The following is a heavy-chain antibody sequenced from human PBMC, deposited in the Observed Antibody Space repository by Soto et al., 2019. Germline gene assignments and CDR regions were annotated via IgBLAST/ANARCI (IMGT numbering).Heavy chain of an antibody. CDR2: ISYDGSNK. CDR3: AKDPCRGQLLCNRVFDY. Sequence: GGSLRLSCAASGFTFSSYGMHWVRQAPGKGLEWVAVISYDGSNKYYADSVKGRFTISRDNSKNTLYLQMNSLRAEDTAVYYCAKDPCRGQLLCNRVFDYWGQGSLVTVAS. CDR1: GFTFSSYG. J-gene: IGHJ4*02. D-gene: IGHD2-2*01. V-gene: IGHV3-30*18.